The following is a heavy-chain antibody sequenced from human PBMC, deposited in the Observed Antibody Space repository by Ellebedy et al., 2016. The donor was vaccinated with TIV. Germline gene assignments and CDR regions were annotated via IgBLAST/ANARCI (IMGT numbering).Heavy chain of an antibody. Sequence: GGSLRLXXAASGFTFSDYYMSWIRQAPGKGLEWVSYISSSGSTIYYADSVKGRFTISRDNAKNSLYLQMNSLRAEDTAVYYCARASDEAADFDYWGQGTLVTVSS. CDR2: ISSSGSTI. CDR3: ARASDEAADFDY. J-gene: IGHJ4*02. D-gene: IGHD6-13*01. V-gene: IGHV3-11*01. CDR1: GFTFSDYY.